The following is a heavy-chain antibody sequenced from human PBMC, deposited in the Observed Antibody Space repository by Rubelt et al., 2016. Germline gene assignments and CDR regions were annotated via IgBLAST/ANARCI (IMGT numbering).Heavy chain of an antibody. CDR2: IKQDGSEK. J-gene: IGHJ4*02. CDR3: ARDMDLDN. CDR1: GFTFSNYY. V-gene: IGHV3-7*04. Sequence: EVQLVESGGGLVKPGGTLRLSCAASGFTFSNYYMSWVRQAPGKGLEWVANIKQDGSEKYYVDSVKGRFRISRENVKNSLYLQMNSLGAEDTAVYYWARDMDLDNWGQGTLVTVSS.